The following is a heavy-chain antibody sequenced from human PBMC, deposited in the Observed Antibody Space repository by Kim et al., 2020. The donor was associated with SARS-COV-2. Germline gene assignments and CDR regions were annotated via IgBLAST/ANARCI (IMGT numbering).Heavy chain of an antibody. J-gene: IGHJ6*02. CDR1: GFTFNKYS. D-gene: IGHD5-18*01. CDR2: IEAGSSLI. CDR3: ARDPYSVARDWYSMDL. Sequence: GGSLRLSCAASGFTFNKYSMNWIRQAPGKGLEGISIIEAGSSLIYYADSVKGRFTISRDNVKNLLYLQMNSLTDDDTGLYYCARDPYSVARDWYSMDLWGQGTAVTVSS. V-gene: IGHV3-48*02.